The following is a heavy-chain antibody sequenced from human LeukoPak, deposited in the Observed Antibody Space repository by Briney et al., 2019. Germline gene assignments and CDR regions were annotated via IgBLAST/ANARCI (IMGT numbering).Heavy chain of an antibody. CDR2: MNPNSGNT. Sequence: ASVKVSCKASGYTFTSYDINWVRQATGQGLEWMGWMNPNSGNTGYAQKFQGRVTMTRNTSISTAYMELSSLRSEDTAVYYCARGYNDFWSGYSGYYYYYYGMDVWGQGTMVTVSS. D-gene: IGHD3-3*01. V-gene: IGHV1-8*01. J-gene: IGHJ6*02. CDR3: ARGYNDFWSGYSGYYYYYYGMDV. CDR1: GYTFTSYD.